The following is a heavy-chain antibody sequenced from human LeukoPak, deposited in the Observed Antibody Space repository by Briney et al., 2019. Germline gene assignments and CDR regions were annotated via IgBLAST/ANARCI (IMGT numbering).Heavy chain of an antibody. V-gene: IGHV1-69*13. CDR1: GGTFSSYA. J-gene: IGHJ4*02. D-gene: IGHD5-18*01. CDR2: IIPIFGTA. Sequence: ASVKVSCKASGGTFSSYAISWVRQAPGQGLEWMGGIIPIFGTANSAQKFQGRVTITADESTSTAYMELSSLRSEDTAVYYCARGGDVDTAMVSSYWGQGTLVTVSS. CDR3: ARGGDVDTAMVSSY.